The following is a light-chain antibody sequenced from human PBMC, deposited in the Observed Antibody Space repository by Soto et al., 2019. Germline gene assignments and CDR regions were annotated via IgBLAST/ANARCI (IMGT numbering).Light chain of an antibody. Sequence: QSALTQPASVSGSPGQSFTISCTGTSSDVGGYNYVSWYQQHPGKAPKLMIYDVSNRPSGVSNRFSGSKSGNTGSLTISGLQAEEEADYYCSSYTSSSTPVVFGGGTQLTVL. CDR2: DVS. V-gene: IGLV2-14*01. CDR1: SSDVGGYNY. CDR3: SSYTSSSTPVV. J-gene: IGLJ2*01.